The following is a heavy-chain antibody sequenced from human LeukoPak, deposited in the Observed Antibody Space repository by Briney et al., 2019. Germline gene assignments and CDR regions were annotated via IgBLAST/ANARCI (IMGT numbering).Heavy chain of an antibody. D-gene: IGHD2-2*01. V-gene: IGHV1-2*04. Sequence: GASVKVSCKASGYTFTGYYMHWVRQAPGQGLEWMGWINPNSGGTNYAQKFQGWVTMTRDTSISTAYVELSRLRSDDTAVYYCARGPATQVGAWDIVVVPAADNWFDPWGQGTLVTVSS. J-gene: IGHJ5*02. CDR2: INPNSGGT. CDR1: GYTFTGYY. CDR3: ARGPATQVGAWDIVVVPAADNWFDP.